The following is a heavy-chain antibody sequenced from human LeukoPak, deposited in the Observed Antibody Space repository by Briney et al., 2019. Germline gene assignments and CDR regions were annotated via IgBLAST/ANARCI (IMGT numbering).Heavy chain of an antibody. Sequence: GGSLRLSCAASGFTFGSYAMHWVRQAPGKGLEWVAVISYDGSNKYYADSVKGRFTISRDNSKNTLYLQMNSLRAEDTAIYYCASSSGYYYRSIDYWGQGTLVTVSS. V-gene: IGHV3-30-3*01. CDR2: ISYDGSNK. CDR3: ASSSGYYYRSIDY. J-gene: IGHJ4*02. D-gene: IGHD3-22*01. CDR1: GFTFGSYA.